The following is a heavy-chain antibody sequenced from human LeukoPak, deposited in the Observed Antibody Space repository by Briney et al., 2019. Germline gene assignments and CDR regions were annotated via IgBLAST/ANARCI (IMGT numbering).Heavy chain of an antibody. CDR3: ARPGDDSSGYSELTGDAFDI. V-gene: IGHV1-8*01. J-gene: IGHJ3*02. D-gene: IGHD3-22*01. CDR2: MNPNSGNT. CDR1: GYTFTSYD. Sequence: ASVKVSCKASGYTFTSYDINWVRQATGQGLEWMGWMNPNSGNTGYAQKFQGRVTMTRNTSISTAYMELSSLRSEDTAVYYCARPGDDSSGYSELTGDAFDIWGQGTMDTVSS.